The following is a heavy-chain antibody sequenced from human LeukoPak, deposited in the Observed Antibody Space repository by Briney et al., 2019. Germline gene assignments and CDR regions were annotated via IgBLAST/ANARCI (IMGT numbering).Heavy chain of an antibody. CDR1: GGSISSGSYF. CDR3: ARAPEYGLYYFDY. CDR2: IYYSGST. Sequence: SETLSLTCTVSGGSISSGSYFWGWIRQPPGNGLEWIGSIYYSGSTYDNPSLKSRVTISVDTSKDQFSLKLTSVTAADTAVYYCARAPEYGLYYFDYWGQGTLVTVSS. J-gene: IGHJ4*02. D-gene: IGHD1-14*01. V-gene: IGHV4-39*07.